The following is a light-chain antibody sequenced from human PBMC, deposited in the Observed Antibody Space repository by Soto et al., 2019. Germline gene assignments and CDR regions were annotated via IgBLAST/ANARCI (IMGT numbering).Light chain of an antibody. V-gene: IGKV3-20*01. CDR1: QSVSSSS. Sequence: EIVLTQSPDTLSLSPGERATLSCRASQSVSSSSLAWYQQKPGQAPRLLMYGASTRATGIPDRFSGSGSETDFTLTISRLEPEDFAVYYCQQYGSTPRTFGQGTRVEIK. CDR2: GAS. CDR3: QQYGSTPRT. J-gene: IGKJ1*01.